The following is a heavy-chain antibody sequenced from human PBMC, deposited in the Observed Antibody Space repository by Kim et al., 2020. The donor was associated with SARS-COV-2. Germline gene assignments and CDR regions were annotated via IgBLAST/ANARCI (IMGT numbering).Heavy chain of an antibody. CDR2: IFSGGST. CDR3: ARDALLIY. V-gene: IGHV3-53*01. J-gene: IGHJ4*02. CDR1: GFSVSSNY. D-gene: IGHD1-26*01. Sequence: GGSLRLSCAASGFSVSSNYLTWVRQAPGKGLELVSVIFSGGSTQYADSVRGRFTISRDNSKNTLYLQMNSLRVEDTAAYFCARDALLIYWGQGTLVTVSS.